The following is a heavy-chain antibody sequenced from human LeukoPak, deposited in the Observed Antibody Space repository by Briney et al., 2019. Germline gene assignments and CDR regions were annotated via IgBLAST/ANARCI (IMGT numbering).Heavy chain of an antibody. CDR3: AKDQRSGEYDYGWGPFDI. CDR2: ISASAGSA. V-gene: IGHV3-23*01. J-gene: IGHJ3*02. CDR1: GFTFSNYA. Sequence: GGSLRLSCAVSGFTFSNYAMNWVRQAPGKGLEWVSSISASAGSAVYGDSVKGGFTISRVNAENTLSLQMNSLRADDTAIYYCAKDQRSGEYDYGWGPFDIWGQGTMVTVSS. D-gene: IGHD3-10*01.